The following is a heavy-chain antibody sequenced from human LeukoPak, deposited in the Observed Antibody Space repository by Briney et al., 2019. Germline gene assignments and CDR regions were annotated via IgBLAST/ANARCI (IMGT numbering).Heavy chain of an antibody. D-gene: IGHD3-10*01. Sequence: SDTLSLTCTVSGGSTSTYFWNWIRQPPGKGLEWIGFISYSGSTNYNPSLKSRVTISLDTSKNRFSLNLRSVTAADTAAYYCARQRTDASGTYHFDYWGQGIPVTVSS. CDR2: ISYSGST. CDR1: GGSTSTYF. V-gene: IGHV4-59*08. CDR3: ARQRTDASGTYHFDY. J-gene: IGHJ4*02.